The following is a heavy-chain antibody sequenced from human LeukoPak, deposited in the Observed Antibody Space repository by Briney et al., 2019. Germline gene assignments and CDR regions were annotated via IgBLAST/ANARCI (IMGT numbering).Heavy chain of an antibody. V-gene: IGHV3-21*01. D-gene: IGHD1-14*01. J-gene: IGHJ4*02. Sequence: SVTGRFAISRDNAKNSLYLQMNSLRAEDTAVYYCATENHGSFDYWGQGSLVTVSS. CDR3: ATENHGSFDY.